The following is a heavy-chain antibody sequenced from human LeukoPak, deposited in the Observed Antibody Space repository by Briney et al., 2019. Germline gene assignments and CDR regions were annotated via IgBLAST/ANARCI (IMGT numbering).Heavy chain of an antibody. V-gene: IGHV3-23*01. CDR1: GFTFSSYS. Sequence: GGSLRLSCAASGFTFSSYSMNWVRQAPGKGLEWVSAISGSGGSTYYADSVKGRFTISRDNSKNTLYLQMNSLRAEDTAVYYCAKAPLRTVAGTSHFDYWGQGTLVTVSS. J-gene: IGHJ4*02. CDR3: AKAPLRTVAGTSHFDY. CDR2: ISGSGGST. D-gene: IGHD6-19*01.